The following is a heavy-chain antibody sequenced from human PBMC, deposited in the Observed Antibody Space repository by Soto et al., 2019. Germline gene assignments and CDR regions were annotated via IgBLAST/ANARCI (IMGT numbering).Heavy chain of an antibody. CDR1: GFTVSSNY. Sequence: GGSLRLSCAASGFTVSSNYMSWVRQAPGKGLEWVSVIYSGGSTYYADSVKGRFTITRHNSKNTLYLQMNSLRAEDTAVYYCARESRTVVPAAITQYSYYYYMDVWGKGTTVTVSS. D-gene: IGHD2-2*01. V-gene: IGHV3-53*04. J-gene: IGHJ6*03. CDR2: IYSGGST. CDR3: ARESRTVVPAAITQYSYYYYMDV.